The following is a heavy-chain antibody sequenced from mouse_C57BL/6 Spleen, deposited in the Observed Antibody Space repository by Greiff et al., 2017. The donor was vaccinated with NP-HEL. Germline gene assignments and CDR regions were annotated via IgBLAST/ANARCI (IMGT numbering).Heavy chain of an antibody. J-gene: IGHJ3*01. CDR2: IYPGSGST. D-gene: IGHD2-5*01. V-gene: IGHV1-55*01. CDR1: GYTFTSYW. CDR3: ASGDYINWFAY. Sequence: QVQLQQPGAELVKPGASVKMSCKASGYTFTSYWITWVKQRPGQGLEWIGDIYPGSGSTNYNEKFKSKATLTVDTSSSTAYMQRSSLTPEGSAVYDCASGDYINWFAYWGQGTLVTVAA.